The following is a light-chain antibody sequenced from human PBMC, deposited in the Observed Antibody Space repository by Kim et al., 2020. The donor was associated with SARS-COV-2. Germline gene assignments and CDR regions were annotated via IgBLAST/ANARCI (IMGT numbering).Light chain of an antibody. V-gene: IGLV2-11*01. CDR3: CSYAGSYTWV. CDR2: DVN. J-gene: IGLJ2*01. CDR1: TSDVAVYNY. Sequence: QSALTQPRSVSGSPGQPVTISCTGTTSDVAVYNYVSWYQQHPGKAPKVMMYDVNKRPSGVPDRFSGSKSGNTASLTISGLQAEDEADYYCCSYAGSYTWVFGGGTKLTVL.